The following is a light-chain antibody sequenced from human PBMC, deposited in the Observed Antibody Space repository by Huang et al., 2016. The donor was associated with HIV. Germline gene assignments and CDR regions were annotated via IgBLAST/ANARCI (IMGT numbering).Light chain of an antibody. CDR3: QHYNNWPWWT. J-gene: IGKJ1*01. CDR1: QSVTSN. Sequence: EVVMTQSPAILSVSPGERATLSCRASQSVTSNLAWYQQKHGQAPRLLIDSASTRATGSPARFSGSGSGTEFTLTISSLQSEEFAVYYCQHYNNWPWWTFGQGTKVEIK. CDR2: SAS. V-gene: IGKV3-15*01.